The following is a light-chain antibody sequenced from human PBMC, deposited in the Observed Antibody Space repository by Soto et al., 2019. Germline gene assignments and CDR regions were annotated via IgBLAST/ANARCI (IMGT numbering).Light chain of an antibody. CDR1: STDVGTYKY. CDR3: SSYTTSGAWV. V-gene: IGLV2-14*01. J-gene: IGLJ3*02. Sequence: QSVLTQPASVSGSPGQSITISCTGTSTDVGTYKYVSWFQQHPGKVPKLMIYEVTNRPSGVSNRFSGSKSGGTASLTISGLQAEDEADYYCSSYTTSGAWVFGGGTTVTVL. CDR2: EVT.